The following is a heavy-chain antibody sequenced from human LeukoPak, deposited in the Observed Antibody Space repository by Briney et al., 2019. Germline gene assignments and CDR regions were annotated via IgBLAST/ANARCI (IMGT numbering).Heavy chain of an antibody. V-gene: IGHV1-2*02. CDR1: GFTFTGYY. Sequence: GASVKVSCKASGFTFTGYYIHGGRQAPGQGREWMGYINPHRGVTNSPQKFQGRVTMTTDTSISAAYMELSSLISDDTAMYYCVREGNELLSKNFDYWGQGTLVTVSS. D-gene: IGHD2-21*02. J-gene: IGHJ4*02. CDR3: VREGNELLSKNFDY. CDR2: INPHRGVT.